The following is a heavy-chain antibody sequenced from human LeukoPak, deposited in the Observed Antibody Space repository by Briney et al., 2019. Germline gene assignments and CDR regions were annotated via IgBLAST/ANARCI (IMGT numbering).Heavy chain of an antibody. V-gene: IGHV1-69*05. CDR1: GGTFSSYA. CDR2: IIPIFGTA. Sequence: GSSVKLSCKASGGTFSSYAISWVRQAPGQGLGWMGGIIPIFGTANYAQKFQGRVTITTDESTSTAYMELSSLTSEDTAVYYCAREYTDYYYYMDVWGKGTTVTVSS. J-gene: IGHJ6*03. CDR3: AREYTDYYYYMDV. D-gene: IGHD5-18*01.